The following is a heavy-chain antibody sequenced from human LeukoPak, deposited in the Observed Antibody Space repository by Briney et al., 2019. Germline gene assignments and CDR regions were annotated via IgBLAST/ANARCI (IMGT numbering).Heavy chain of an antibody. J-gene: IGHJ4*02. CDR3: ARASPPDDY. CDR2: IIPILGIA. CDR1: GGTFSSYA. Sequence: SVKVSCKASGGTFSSYAISWVRQAPGQGLEWMGRIIPILGIANYAQKFQDRVTITADKSTSTAYMELSSLRSEHTAVYYCARASPPDDYWGQGTLVTVSS. V-gene: IGHV1-69*04.